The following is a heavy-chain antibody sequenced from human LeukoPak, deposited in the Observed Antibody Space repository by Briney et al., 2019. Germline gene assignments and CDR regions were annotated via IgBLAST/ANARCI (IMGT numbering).Heavy chain of an antibody. Sequence: SETLSLTCTVSGGSISSYYWSWIRQPPGKGLEWIGYIYYSGSTNYNPSLKSRVAISVDTSKNQFSLKLSSVTAADTAVYYCARDNGDYEYSYWGQGTLVTVSS. CDR1: GGSISSYY. V-gene: IGHV4-59*01. D-gene: IGHD4-17*01. CDR3: ARDNGDYEYSY. J-gene: IGHJ4*02. CDR2: IYYSGST.